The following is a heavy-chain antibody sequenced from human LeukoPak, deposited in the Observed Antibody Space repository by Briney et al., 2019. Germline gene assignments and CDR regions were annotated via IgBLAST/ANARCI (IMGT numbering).Heavy chain of an antibody. Sequence: GGSLRLSCAASGFTFGNAWMTWVRQAPGKGLEWVSFIDTSSTTMYYTDSVKGRFTISRDNAKNSLYLQMNSLKVEDTAIYYCARDNWVDCWGQGTLVTVSS. V-gene: IGHV3-48*04. CDR1: GFTFGNAW. CDR3: ARDNWVDC. J-gene: IGHJ5*01. CDR2: IDTSSTTM.